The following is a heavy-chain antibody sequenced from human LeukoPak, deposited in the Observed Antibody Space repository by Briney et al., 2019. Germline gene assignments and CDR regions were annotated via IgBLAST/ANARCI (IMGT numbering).Heavy chain of an antibody. J-gene: IGHJ4*02. CDR2: FSVYNGDT. D-gene: IGHD5-12*01. V-gene: IGHV1-18*01. Sequence: ASVTVSCKASAYAFTIYGICWVRHRPGQGLEWMGFFSVYNGDTNYAQELQGRGTMTTATSTSTTSMELRMLSLHATALSFCVRSHCGIVATIEYWGQGTLVTVSS. CDR3: VRSHCGIVATIEY. CDR1: AYAFTIYG.